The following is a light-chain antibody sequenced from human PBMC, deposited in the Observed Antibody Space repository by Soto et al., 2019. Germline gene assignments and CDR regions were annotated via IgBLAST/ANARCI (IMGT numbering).Light chain of an antibody. V-gene: IGLV2-14*01. J-gene: IGLJ2*01. Sequence: QSALTQPASVSGSPGQSITISCTGTSSDVGGYNYVSWYQQHPGKAPKLMIYDVSNRPSGVSNRFSGSKSGNTASLTISGLQAEDEADYYFSSYTSSSTVVFGGWTKLTVL. CDR1: SSDVGGYNY. CDR2: DVS. CDR3: SSYTSSSTVV.